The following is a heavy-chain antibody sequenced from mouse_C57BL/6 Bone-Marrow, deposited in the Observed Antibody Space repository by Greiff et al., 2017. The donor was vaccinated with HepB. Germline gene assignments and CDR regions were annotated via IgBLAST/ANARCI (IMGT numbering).Heavy chain of an antibody. V-gene: IGHV7-3*01. J-gene: IGHJ3*01. CDR2: IRNKANGYTT. CDR3: ARYGGTAQAKAWFAY. D-gene: IGHD3-2*02. Sequence: EVQLQESGGGLVQPGGSLSLSCAASGFTFTDYYMSWVRQPPGKALEWLGFIRNKANGYTTEYSASVKGRFTISRDNSQSILYLQMNALRAEDSATYYCARYGGTAQAKAWFAYWGQGTLVTVSA. CDR1: GFTFTDYY.